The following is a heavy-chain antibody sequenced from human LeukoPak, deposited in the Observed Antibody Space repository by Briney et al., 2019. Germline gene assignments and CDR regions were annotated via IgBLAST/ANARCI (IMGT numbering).Heavy chain of an antibody. Sequence: KPSETLSFTCAVYGGSFSGYYWSWIRQPPGKGLEWIGEINHSGSTNYNPSLKSRVTISVDTSKNQFSLKLSSGTAADTAVYYCARALRAVTIFGVVINTRFDHWGQGTLVTVSS. CDR1: GGSFSGYY. CDR2: INHSGST. J-gene: IGHJ4*02. V-gene: IGHV4-34*01. CDR3: ARALRAVTIFGVVINTRFDH. D-gene: IGHD3-3*01.